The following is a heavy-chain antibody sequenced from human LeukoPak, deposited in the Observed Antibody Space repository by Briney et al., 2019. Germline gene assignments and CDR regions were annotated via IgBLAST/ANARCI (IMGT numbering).Heavy chain of an antibody. J-gene: IGHJ4*02. CDR2: ISGSGGST. Sequence: GGSLRLSCAASGFTFSSYAMTWVRQAPGKGLEWVSAISGSGGSTYYADSVKGRFTISRDNSKNTLYLQMNSLRAEDTAVYYCARDQENYDFWSGYFPGNFDYWGQGTLVTVSS. CDR1: GFTFSSYA. D-gene: IGHD3-3*01. V-gene: IGHV3-23*01. CDR3: ARDQENYDFWSGYFPGNFDY.